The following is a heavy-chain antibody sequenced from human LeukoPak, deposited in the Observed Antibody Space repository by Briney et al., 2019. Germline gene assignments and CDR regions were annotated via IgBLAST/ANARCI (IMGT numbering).Heavy chain of an antibody. J-gene: IGHJ4*02. Sequence: GESLKISCKGSGYSFTSYWIGWVRQMPGKGLEWMGIIYPGDSDTRYSPPFQGQVTISADKSISTAYLQWSSLKASDTAMYYCARGNRYDYVWGSYRYTPFDYWGQGTLVTVSS. CDR1: GYSFTSYW. CDR2: IYPGDSDT. CDR3: ARGNRYDYVWGSYRYTPFDY. D-gene: IGHD3-16*02. V-gene: IGHV5-51*01.